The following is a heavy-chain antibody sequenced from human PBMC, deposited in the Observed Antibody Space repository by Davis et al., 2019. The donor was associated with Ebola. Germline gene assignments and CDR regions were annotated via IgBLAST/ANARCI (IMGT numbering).Heavy chain of an antibody. Sequence: ASVKVSCKTSGFNFIDYYMHWVRQAPGQGLEWMGWINPNNGDTNYLQKFQDRVNMTRDMSISTAYMDLSRLKSDDTAVYYCARGRSSSRWAFDIWGQGTMVTVSS. J-gene: IGHJ3*02. D-gene: IGHD6-13*01. CDR1: GFNFIDYY. CDR2: INPNNGDT. V-gene: IGHV1-2*02. CDR3: ARGRSSSRWAFDI.